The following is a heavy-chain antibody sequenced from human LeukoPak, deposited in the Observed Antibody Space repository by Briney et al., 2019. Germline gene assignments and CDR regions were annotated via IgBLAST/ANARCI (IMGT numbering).Heavy chain of an antibody. CDR3: AILEGIAAAGYYFDY. CDR1: GYSISSGYY. V-gene: IGHV4-38-2*01. Sequence: SETLSLTCAVSGYSISSGYYWGWIRQPPGKGLEWIGSIYHSGSTHYNPSLKSRVTISVDTSKNQFSLKLSSVTAADTAVYYCAILEGIAAAGYYFDYWGQGTLVTVSS. CDR2: IYHSGST. D-gene: IGHD6-13*01. J-gene: IGHJ4*02.